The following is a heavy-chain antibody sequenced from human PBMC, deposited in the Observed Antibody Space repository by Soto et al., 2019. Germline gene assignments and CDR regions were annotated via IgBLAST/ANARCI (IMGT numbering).Heavy chain of an antibody. CDR1: GGSISSGGYY. D-gene: IGHD4-17*01. CDR3: ARDPHGDPISYYGMDV. J-gene: IGHJ6*02. V-gene: IGHV4-31*03. CDR2: IYYSGST. Sequence: QVQLQESGPGLVKPSQTLSLTCTVSGGSISSGGYYWSWIRQHPGKGLEWIGYIYYSGSTYYNPSHKSRVTISVDTSKNQFSLKLSSVTAADTAVYYCARDPHGDPISYYGMDVWGQGTTVTVSS.